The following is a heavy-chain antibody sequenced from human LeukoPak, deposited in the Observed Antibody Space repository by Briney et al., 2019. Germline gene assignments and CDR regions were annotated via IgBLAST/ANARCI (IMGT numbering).Heavy chain of an antibody. CDR1: VYTFTVYY. CDR3: ARPSRNYYDSSGYSPLDY. V-gene: IGHV1-2*02. CDR2: INPNSGGT. D-gene: IGHD3-22*01. Sequence: GASVKVSFKSSVYTFTVYYMHWVRQAPGQGLEWMGWINPNSGGTNYAQKFQGRVTMTRDTSISTAYMELSRLRSDDTAVYYCARPSRNYYDSSGYSPLDYWGQGTLVTVSS. J-gene: IGHJ4*02.